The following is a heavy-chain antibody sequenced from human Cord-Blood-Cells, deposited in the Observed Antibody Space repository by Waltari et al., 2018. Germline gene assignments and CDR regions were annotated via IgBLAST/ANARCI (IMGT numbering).Heavy chain of an antibody. D-gene: IGHD3-22*01. CDR3: ASLVDYYDSSGYSDAFDI. V-gene: IGHV4-4*02. Sequence: QVQLQESGPGLVKPSGTLSLTCAVSGGSISSSNRRSWVGQAPGKGLEWIGEIYHSGSTNYNPSLKSRVTISVDKSKNQFSLKLSSVTAADTAVYYCASLVDYYDSSGYSDAFDIWGQGTMVTVSS. CDR1: GGSISSSNR. CDR2: IYHSGST. J-gene: IGHJ3*02.